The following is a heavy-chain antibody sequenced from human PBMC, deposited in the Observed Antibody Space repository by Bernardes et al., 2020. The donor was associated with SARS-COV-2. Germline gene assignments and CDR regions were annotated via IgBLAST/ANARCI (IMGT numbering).Heavy chain of an antibody. Sequence: SETLSLTCAVYGGSFSGYYWSWIRQPPGKGLEWIGEINHSGSTNYNPSLKSRVTISVDTSKNQFSLKLSSVTAADTAVYYCARGKPVTTFYYYYYYGMDVWGQG. CDR2: INHSGST. D-gene: IGHD4-17*01. CDR1: GGSFSGYY. CDR3: ARGKPVTTFYYYYYYGMDV. V-gene: IGHV4-34*01. J-gene: IGHJ6*02.